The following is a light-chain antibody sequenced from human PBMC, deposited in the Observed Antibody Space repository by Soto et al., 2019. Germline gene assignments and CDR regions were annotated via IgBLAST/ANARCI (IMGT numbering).Light chain of an antibody. V-gene: IGKV3-20*01. CDR2: GAS. CDR3: QQYGSTPGT. Sequence: EIVLTQSPGTLSLSPGERATLSCRASQSVSSSYLAWYKQKPGQAPRLLIYGASSRATGIQDRFSGSGAGRDFTLTISRLEPDDFAVYYCQQYGSTPGTFGQAPKVEIK. CDR1: QSVSSSY. J-gene: IGKJ1*01.